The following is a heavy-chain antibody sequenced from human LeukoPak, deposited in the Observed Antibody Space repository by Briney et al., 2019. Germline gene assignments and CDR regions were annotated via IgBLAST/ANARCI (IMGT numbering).Heavy chain of an antibody. D-gene: IGHD3-22*01. CDR1: GFTFGDYA. Sequence: AGGSLRLSCTTSGFTFGDYAMSWVRQAPGKGLEWVSFIRRKAHGGTTEYAASVKGRFSSSRDDSKSIAYLQMNSLKTEDTAVYFGTRVTYYYDNSGYFHFDSWGQGSLVTVSS. J-gene: IGHJ4*02. CDR2: IRRKAHGGTT. CDR3: TRVTYYYDNSGYFHFDS. V-gene: IGHV3-49*04.